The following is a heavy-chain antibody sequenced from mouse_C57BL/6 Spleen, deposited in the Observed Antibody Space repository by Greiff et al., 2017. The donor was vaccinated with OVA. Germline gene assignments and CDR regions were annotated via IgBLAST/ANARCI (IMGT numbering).Heavy chain of an antibody. CDR1: GYTFTSYW. J-gene: IGHJ3*01. CDR2: IYPSDSET. CDR3: ARPQLRLQEMAY. Sequence: VQLQQPGAELVRPGSSVKLSCKASGYTFTSYWMDWVKQRPGQGLEWIGNIYPSDSETHYTQKFKDKATLTVDKSSSTAYMQLSSLTSEDSAVYYCARPQLRLQEMAYWGQGTLVTVSA. V-gene: IGHV1-61*01. D-gene: IGHD3-2*02.